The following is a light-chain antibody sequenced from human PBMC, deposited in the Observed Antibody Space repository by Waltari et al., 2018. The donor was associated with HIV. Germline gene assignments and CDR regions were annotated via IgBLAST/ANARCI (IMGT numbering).Light chain of an antibody. Sequence: QSALTQPRSVSGSPGQSVTISCTGTSSDIGGHNYVSWYQQLPGKVPKLMIYDLTKRPSGVPDRFSGSKSSNTASLTISVLQTEDEADYYCCSFAGSYTLLFGGWTKLTIL. CDR1: SSDIGGHNY. J-gene: IGLJ2*01. CDR3: CSFAGSYTLL. V-gene: IGLV2-11*01. CDR2: DLT.